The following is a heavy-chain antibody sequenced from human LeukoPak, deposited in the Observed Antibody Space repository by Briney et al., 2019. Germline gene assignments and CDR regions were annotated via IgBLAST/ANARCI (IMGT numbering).Heavy chain of an antibody. Sequence: SVKVSCKASGFTFTSSAMQWVRQARGQRLEWIGWIVVGSGNTNYAQKFQERVTITRDMSTSTAYMELSSLRAEDTAVYYCARVWECGIGSGGSCRFGYFDPWGQGTLVTVSS. D-gene: IGHD2-15*01. CDR2: IVVGSGNT. J-gene: IGHJ5*02. V-gene: IGHV1-58*02. CDR3: ARVWECGIGSGGSCRFGYFDP. CDR1: GFTFTSSA.